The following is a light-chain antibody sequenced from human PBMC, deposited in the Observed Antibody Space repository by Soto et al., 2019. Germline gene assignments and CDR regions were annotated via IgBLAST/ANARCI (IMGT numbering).Light chain of an antibody. CDR1: SSDVGSYNL. CDR3: CSYAGRSTYV. J-gene: IGLJ1*01. CDR2: EGS. Sequence: QSALTQPASVSGSPGQSITISCTGTSSDVGSYNLVSWYQQHPGKAPKLMIYEGSKRPSGVSNRFSGSKSGNTASLTISRLQAEDEADYYCCSYAGRSTYVFGTGTKLTVL. V-gene: IGLV2-23*01.